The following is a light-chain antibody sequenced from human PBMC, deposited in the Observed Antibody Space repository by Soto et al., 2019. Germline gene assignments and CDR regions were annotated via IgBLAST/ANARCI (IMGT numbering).Light chain of an antibody. CDR3: RSHTSRSSIYV. CDR2: EVN. CDR1: SCDVGAYNF. J-gene: IGLJ1*01. Sequence: QSVLTQPASVSGSPGQSITPSCTGTSCDVGAYNFVSWYQHHAGKAPKLIIYEVNIRPSGVSHRFSGSKSGNTASLTISGLQAEDEADYYCRSHTSRSSIYVFGSGTKVTVL. V-gene: IGLV2-14*01.